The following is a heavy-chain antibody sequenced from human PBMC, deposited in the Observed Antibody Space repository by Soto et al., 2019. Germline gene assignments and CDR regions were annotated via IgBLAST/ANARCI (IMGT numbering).Heavy chain of an antibody. D-gene: IGHD6-19*01. CDR1: AYSISSSNW. CDR2: ISHSGST. Sequence: QVQLQESGPGLVKPSGTLSLTCTVSAYSISSSNWWSWVRQPPGKGLEWIGEISHSGSTDYNPSLKSRVTISVDKSKNQFSLNLSSVTAADTAVYYCARLMHSGGADYWGLGALVTVSS. V-gene: IGHV4-4*02. J-gene: IGHJ4*02. CDR3: ARLMHSGGADY.